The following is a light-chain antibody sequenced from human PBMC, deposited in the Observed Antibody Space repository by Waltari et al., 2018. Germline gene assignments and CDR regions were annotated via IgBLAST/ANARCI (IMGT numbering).Light chain of an antibody. J-gene: IGLJ2*01. CDR1: SSNIGSNV. V-gene: IGLV1-44*01. Sequence: QSVLTQPPSASGTPGQRVTISCSGSSSNIGSNVVNWHRQVPGAAPTLLIYSNKRRPAGVPDRFSASRSGTSASLAISGLQSDDEADYYCVAWDDTVNGLVFGAGTKLTVL. CDR3: VAWDDTVNGLV. CDR2: SNK.